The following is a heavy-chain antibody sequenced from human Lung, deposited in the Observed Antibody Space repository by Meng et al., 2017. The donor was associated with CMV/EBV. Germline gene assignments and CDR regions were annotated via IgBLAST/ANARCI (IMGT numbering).Heavy chain of an antibody. CDR2: LIPILGEV. D-gene: IGHD2-15*01. Sequence: SVKVSCKASGGTFSSYNINWVRQAPGQGLEWMGRLIPILGEVNYAQKFQGRVTITADKSTSTVFMELSSLRLDDTAVYYCARGGAGLEYCSDGSCYWSWLDPWGQGXLVTVSS. CDR1: GGTFSSYN. CDR3: ARGGAGLEYCSDGSCYWSWLDP. V-gene: IGHV1-69*08. J-gene: IGHJ5*02.